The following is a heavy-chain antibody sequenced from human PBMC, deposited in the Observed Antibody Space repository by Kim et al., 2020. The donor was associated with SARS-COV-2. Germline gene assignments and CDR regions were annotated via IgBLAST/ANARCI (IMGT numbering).Heavy chain of an antibody. CDR1: GFTFSSYA. CDR3: ARTYSSSWYPSYYFDY. CDR2: ISYDGSNK. J-gene: IGHJ4*01. D-gene: IGHD6-13*01. Sequence: GGSLRLSCAASGFTFSSYAMHWVRQAPGKGLEWVAVISYDGSNKYYADSVKGRFTISRDNSKNTLYLQMNSLRAEDTAVYYCARTYSSSWYPSYYFDYWG. V-gene: IGHV3-30*04.